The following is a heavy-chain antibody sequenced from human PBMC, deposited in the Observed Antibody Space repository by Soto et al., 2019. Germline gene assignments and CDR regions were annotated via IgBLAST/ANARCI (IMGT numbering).Heavy chain of an antibody. J-gene: IGHJ5*02. CDR1: GYTFTSYD. CDR3: ARFVVATRVFDT. V-gene: IGHV1-8*01. Sequence: ASVKVSCKAAGYTFTSYDINWVRQASGQGLEWMGWMNPNNGHTASPQKFQGRVTMTRNNSISTAYMELTSLTSEDTAVYYCARFVVATRVFDTWGQGTPVTVSS. CDR2: MNPNNGHT. D-gene: IGHD2-21*01.